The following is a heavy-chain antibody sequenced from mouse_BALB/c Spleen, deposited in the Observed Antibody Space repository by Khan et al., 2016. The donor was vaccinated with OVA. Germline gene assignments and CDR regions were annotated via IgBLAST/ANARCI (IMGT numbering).Heavy chain of an antibody. D-gene: IGHD1-1*01. CDR3: ARRSYYGHWYFDV. CDR1: GYSITSDYA. V-gene: IGHV3-2*02. J-gene: IGHJ1*01. Sequence: EVQLVESGPGLVKPSQSLSLTCTVTGYSITSDYAWNWIRQFPGNKLEWMGYISYRGSTNYNPSLKSRISITRDTSRNQFFLQLNSVTTEDTATYYSARRSYYGHWYFDVWGAGTTVTVSS. CDR2: ISYRGST.